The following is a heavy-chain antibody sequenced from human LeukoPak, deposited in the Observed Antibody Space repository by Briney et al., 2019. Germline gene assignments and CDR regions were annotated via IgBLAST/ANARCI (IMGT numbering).Heavy chain of an antibody. J-gene: IGHJ4*02. Sequence: SETLSLTCSVYGGSFSTYYWTWIRQPPGKGLEWIGEINHSGSTNYNPSLKSRVTISVDTSKNQFSLKLSSVTAADTAVYYCAREAGYSSGWIFDYWGQGTLVTVSS. D-gene: IGHD6-19*01. CDR1: GGSFSTYY. CDR3: AREAGYSSGWIFDY. V-gene: IGHV4-34*01. CDR2: INHSGST.